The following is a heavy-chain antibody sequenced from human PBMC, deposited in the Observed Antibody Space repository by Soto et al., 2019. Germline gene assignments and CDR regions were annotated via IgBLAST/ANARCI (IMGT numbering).Heavy chain of an antibody. V-gene: IGHV1-46*01. D-gene: IGHD4-4*01. CDR3: ARGLTTVIASYYYYGMDV. Sequence: ASVKVSCKASGYTFTIYYLHWVRQAPGQGLEWMGIINPSGGSTNYAQKFQGRVTMTRDTSTSTVYMELSSLRSEDTAVYYCARGLTTVIASYYYYGMDVWGQGTTVTSP. CDR1: GYTFTIYY. J-gene: IGHJ6*02. CDR2: INPSGGST.